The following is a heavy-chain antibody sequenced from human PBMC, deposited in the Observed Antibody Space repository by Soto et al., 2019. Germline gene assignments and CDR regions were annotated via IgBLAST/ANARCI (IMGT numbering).Heavy chain of an antibody. J-gene: IGHJ4*02. Sequence: HPGGSLRLSCAAYGFTVSSNYMSWVRQAPGKGLEWVSVIYSGGSTYYADSVKGRFTISRDNSKNTLYLQMNSLRAEDTAVYYCAREFPYYYDSSGYYIDYWGQGTLVTVSS. D-gene: IGHD3-22*01. CDR2: IYSGGST. CDR1: GFTVSSNY. V-gene: IGHV3-66*01. CDR3: AREFPYYYDSSGYYIDY.